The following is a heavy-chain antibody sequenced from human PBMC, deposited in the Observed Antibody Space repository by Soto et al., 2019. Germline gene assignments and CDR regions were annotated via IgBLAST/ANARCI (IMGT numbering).Heavy chain of an antibody. J-gene: IGHJ5*02. V-gene: IGHV1-18*01. CDR1: AYTFISYG. Sequence: ASVKVSCKASAYTFISYGISWVRQAPGQGLEWMGCITSYNGNTNYAQKLQGRVTMTTDTSTSTAYMELRSLRSDDTAVYYCARDPLYCGGECPTDADGFGWFDPWGQGTLVTVSS. D-gene: IGHD2-21*01. CDR3: ARDPLYCGGECPTDADGFGWFDP. CDR2: ITSYNGNT.